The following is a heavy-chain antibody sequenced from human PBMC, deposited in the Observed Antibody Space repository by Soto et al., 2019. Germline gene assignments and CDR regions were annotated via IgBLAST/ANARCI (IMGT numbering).Heavy chain of an antibody. V-gene: IGHV1-18*04. CDR3: ARGTVTSGRWFGP. J-gene: IGHJ5*02. CDR1: ASTFTGYT. D-gene: IGHD4-17*01. Sequence: QVHLVQSGTEVKEPGASVKVSCKASASTFTGYTINWVRQAPGQGLEWMAWISTFNGNTKYAGNFEGRVTMTTNTSTTTAYMELTRLTFDDTDVYFCARGTVTSGRWFGPWGQGTLVSVSS. CDR2: ISTFNGNT.